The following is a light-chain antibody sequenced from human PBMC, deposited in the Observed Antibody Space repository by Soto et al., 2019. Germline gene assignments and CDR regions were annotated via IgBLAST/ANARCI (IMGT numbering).Light chain of an antibody. CDR2: GAS. V-gene: IGKV3-20*01. Sequence: EIVLTQSPGTLSLSPGERATLSCRASQRVSSSYLAWYQQKPGQAPRLLIYGASSSATGIPDRFSGSGSGTDFTLTISRLEHEDFVVYYCQQYGSSLYTFGQGTKLEIK. CDR1: QRVSSSY. J-gene: IGKJ2*01. CDR3: QQYGSSLYT.